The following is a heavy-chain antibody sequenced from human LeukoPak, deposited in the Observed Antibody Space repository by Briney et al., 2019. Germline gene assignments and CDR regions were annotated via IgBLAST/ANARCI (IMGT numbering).Heavy chain of an antibody. J-gene: IGHJ4*02. CDR1: GFTFSSYG. V-gene: IGHV3-30*18. CDR3: AKDLVIVPGDTSGLDY. Sequence: PGRSLRLSCAASGFTFSSYGTHWVRQAPGKGLEWVALISYDGSKKYYVESVKGRFTISRDNSQNTLYVQMDSLRAEDTAVYYCAKDLVIVPGDTSGLDYWGQGTLVTVSS. CDR2: ISYDGSKK. D-gene: IGHD2-2*01.